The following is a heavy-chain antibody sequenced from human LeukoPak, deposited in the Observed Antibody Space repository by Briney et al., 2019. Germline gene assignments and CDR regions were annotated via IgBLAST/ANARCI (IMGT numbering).Heavy chain of an antibody. J-gene: IGHJ6*04. CDR2: IIPSFGTA. Sequence: ASVKVSCKASGGTLNNYLISWVRQAPGQGLEWIGGIIPSFGTANYAQKFQGRVTITADGSTSTAYMEVRSLTSEDTAVYYCARSPAVGLGELLSIKYYYYHMDVWGKGTTVIVSS. CDR1: GGTLNNYL. D-gene: IGHD3-10*01. CDR3: ARSPAVGLGELLSIKYYYYHMDV. V-gene: IGHV1-69*13.